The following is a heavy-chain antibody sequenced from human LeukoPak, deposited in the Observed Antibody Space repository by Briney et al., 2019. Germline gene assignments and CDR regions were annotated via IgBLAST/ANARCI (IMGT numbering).Heavy chain of an antibody. Sequence: SETLSLTCTVSGGSISSYYWSWIRQPAGKGLEWIGRIYTSGSTNYNPSLKSRVTMSVDTSKNQFSLKLSSVTAADTAVYYCARDPLYGDYEEVGFDYWGQGTLVAVSS. CDR1: GGSISSYY. CDR3: ARDPLYGDYEEVGFDY. D-gene: IGHD4-17*01. CDR2: IYTSGST. V-gene: IGHV4-4*07. J-gene: IGHJ4*02.